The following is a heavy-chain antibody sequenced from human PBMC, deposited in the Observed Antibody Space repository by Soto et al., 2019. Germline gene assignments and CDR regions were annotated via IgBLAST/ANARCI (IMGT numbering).Heavy chain of an antibody. V-gene: IGHV3-23*01. J-gene: IGHJ5*02. Sequence: PGGSLRLSCAASGFTFSSYAMSWVRQAPGKGLEWVSAISGSGGSTYYADSVKGRFTISRDNSKNTPYLQMNSLRAEDTAVYYCAKGWRYCSGGSCYDWFDPWGQGTLVTVSS. CDR3: AKGWRYCSGGSCYDWFDP. CDR1: GFTFSSYA. D-gene: IGHD2-15*01. CDR2: ISGSGGST.